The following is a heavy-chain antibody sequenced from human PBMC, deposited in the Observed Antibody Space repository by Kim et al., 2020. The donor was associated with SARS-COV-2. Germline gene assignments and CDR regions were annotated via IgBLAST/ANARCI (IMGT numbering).Heavy chain of an antibody. Sequence: ASVKVSCKASGYTFTKNYIHWVRQAHGLGLEWMGVISPGGGSATYAQKFQGRVTMTRDTSASTIYMNLTSLRSDDTAVYYCARGVTTGGYDYYEPWGQGTLVTVSS. CDR2: ISPGGGSA. CDR3: ARGVTTGGYDYYEP. CDR1: GYTFTKNY. D-gene: IGHD3-22*01. V-gene: IGHV1-46*01. J-gene: IGHJ4*02.